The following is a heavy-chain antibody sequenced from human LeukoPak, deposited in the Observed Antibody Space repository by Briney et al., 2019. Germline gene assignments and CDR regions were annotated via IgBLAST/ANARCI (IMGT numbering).Heavy chain of an antibody. CDR3: ARDITYCSGGSCYFDYFDY. Sequence: SETLSLTCTVSGGSISSGSYYWSWIRQPAGKGLEWIGRIYTSGSTNYNPSLKSRVTISVDTSKNQFSLKLSSVTAADTAVYYCARDITYCSGGSCYFDYFDYWGQGTLVTVSS. D-gene: IGHD2-15*01. J-gene: IGHJ4*02. CDR2: IYTSGST. V-gene: IGHV4-61*02. CDR1: GGSISSGSYY.